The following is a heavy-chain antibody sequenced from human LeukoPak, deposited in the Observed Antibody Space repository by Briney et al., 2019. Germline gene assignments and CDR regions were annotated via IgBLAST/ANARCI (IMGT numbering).Heavy chain of an antibody. Sequence: GGSLRLSCAASGFIFSSRWMSWVRQAQGKGLEWVANIMRDGSEEYYVDSVKGRFTNSRDNAKNSLYLQMNSRRAEDTAVYYCASLLGDKTIFDYWGQGTLVTVSS. V-gene: IGHV3-7*01. CDR2: IMRDGSEE. CDR1: GFIFSSRW. CDR3: ASLLGDKTIFDY. J-gene: IGHJ4*02. D-gene: IGHD1-26*01.